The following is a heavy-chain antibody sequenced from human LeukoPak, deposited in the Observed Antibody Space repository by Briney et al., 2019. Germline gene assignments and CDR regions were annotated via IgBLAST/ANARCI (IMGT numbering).Heavy chain of an antibody. J-gene: IGHJ4*02. D-gene: IGHD5-12*01. CDR3: VRVVATLVDY. Sequence: SETLSLTCTVSGGPISSSSYYWGWIRQPPGKGLEWIGSIYYSGSTYYNPSLKSRVTISVDTSKNQFSLKLSSVTAADTAVYYCVRVVATLVDYWGQGTLVTVSS. CDR1: GGPISSSSYY. CDR2: IYYSGST. V-gene: IGHV4-39*01.